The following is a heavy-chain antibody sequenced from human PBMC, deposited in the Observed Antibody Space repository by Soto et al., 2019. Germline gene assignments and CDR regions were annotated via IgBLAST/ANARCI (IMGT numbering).Heavy chain of an antibody. CDR2: IIYGGSNK. V-gene: IGHV3-30*04. CDR1: GFTFSSYA. J-gene: IGHJ6*02. Sequence: GGSLRLSCAASGFTFSSYAMHWVRQAPGKGLEWVAAIIYGGSNKYYADSVKGRFTISRDNSKKTLYLQMNSRRADDTAVYYCAAAAFRVPRPISDGIDFWGQGTTVTVSS. D-gene: IGHD2-2*01. CDR3: AAAAFRVPRPISDGIDF.